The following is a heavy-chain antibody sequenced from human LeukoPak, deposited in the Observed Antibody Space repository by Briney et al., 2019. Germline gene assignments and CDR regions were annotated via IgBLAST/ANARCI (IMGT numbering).Heavy chain of an antibody. V-gene: IGHV3-9*01. Sequence: GRSLRLSCAASGFTIDDYAMHWVRQAPGKGLEWVSGISWNSGSIHYADSVKGRFTISRDNAKNSLYLQMNSLRPEDTALYYCARSSGTYQSPLHYWGQGTLVTVSS. CDR2: ISWNSGSI. D-gene: IGHD3-10*01. J-gene: IGHJ4*02. CDR3: ARSSGTYQSPLHY. CDR1: GFTIDDYA.